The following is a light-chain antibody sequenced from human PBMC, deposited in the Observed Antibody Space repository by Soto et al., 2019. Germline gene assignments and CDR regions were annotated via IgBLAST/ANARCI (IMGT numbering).Light chain of an antibody. V-gene: IGKV3-15*01. CDR3: QQYNNWPRT. CDR1: QSVSSN. J-gene: IGKJ1*01. Sequence: EIVMTQSPATLSVSPGERATLSCRASQSVSSNLAWYRQKPGQAPRLLIYGASTRATGIPARFSGSGSGTEFTLTITSMQSEAFAVYSCQQYNNWPRTFGQGTKVDIK. CDR2: GAS.